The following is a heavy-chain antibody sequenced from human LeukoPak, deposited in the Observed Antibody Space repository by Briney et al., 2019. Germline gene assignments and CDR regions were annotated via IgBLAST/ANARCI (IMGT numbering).Heavy chain of an antibody. CDR2: IRYDGSNK. J-gene: IGHJ4*02. CDR1: GFTFSSYG. CDR3: AKIRYSYGSLDY. D-gene: IGHD5-18*01. V-gene: IGHV3-30*02. Sequence: GGSLRLSCAASGFTFSSYGMHWVRQAPGKGLEWVAFIRYDGSNKYYADSVKGRFTISRDNSKNALYLQMNSLRAEDTAVYYCAKIRYSYGSLDYWGQGTLVTVSS.